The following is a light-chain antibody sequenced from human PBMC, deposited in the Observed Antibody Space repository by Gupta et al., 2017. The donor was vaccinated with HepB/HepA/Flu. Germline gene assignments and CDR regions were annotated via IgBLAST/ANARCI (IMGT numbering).Light chain of an antibody. CDR3: SAWDSSISAWV. V-gene: IGLV10-54*01. CDR1: RNNVGYQG. J-gene: IGLJ3*02. CDR2: RNN. Sequence: QAGLTHPPSVSKGLRQTATLTCTGNRNNVGYQGAAWLQQHHGLPPKLLSYRNNSRPSGISEKLSASRTGNTASLTITALLPEDDADYYCSAWDSSISAWVFGGGTKLTVL.